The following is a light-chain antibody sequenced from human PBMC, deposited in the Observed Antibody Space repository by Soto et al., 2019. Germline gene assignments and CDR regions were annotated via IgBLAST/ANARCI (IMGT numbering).Light chain of an antibody. CDR3: QQYRSLIT. V-gene: IGKV3D-20*01. CDR1: QSVTDSC. Sequence: EIVLTQSPDTLSLSPGERATVSRRASQSVTDSCVSWYQQKFGLAPRLLIYDASSRATGIPDRFSGSGSGTDFTPTINRLEPEDSAVYYCQQYRSLITFGQGTRLEIK. J-gene: IGKJ5*01. CDR2: DAS.